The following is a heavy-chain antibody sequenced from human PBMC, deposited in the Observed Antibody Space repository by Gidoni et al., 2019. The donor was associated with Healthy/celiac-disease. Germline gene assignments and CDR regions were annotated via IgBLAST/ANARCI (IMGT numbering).Heavy chain of an antibody. V-gene: IGHV1-69*01. CDR3: ARDGSDGYNSWLTYY. D-gene: IGHD5-12*01. J-gene: IGHJ4*02. CDR2: IIPIFGTA. Sequence: MGGIIPIFGTANYAQKFQGRVTITADESTSTAYMELSSLRSEDTAVYYCARDGSDGYNSWLTYYWGQGTPVTVSS.